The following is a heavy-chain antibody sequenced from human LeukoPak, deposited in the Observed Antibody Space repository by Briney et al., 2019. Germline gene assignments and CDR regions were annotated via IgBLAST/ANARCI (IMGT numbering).Heavy chain of an antibody. D-gene: IGHD3-22*01. CDR1: GYTFTGYY. J-gene: IGHJ4*02. Sequence: ASVKVSCKASGYTFTGYYMHWVRQAPGQGLEWMGWINRNSGGTNYAQKFQGRVPMTRDTSISTAYMELSRLRSDDTAVYYCARVLGYYYDSSGYYSLSFGYWGQGTLVTVPS. CDR3: ARVLGYYYDSSGYYSLSFGY. CDR2: INRNSGGT. V-gene: IGHV1-2*02.